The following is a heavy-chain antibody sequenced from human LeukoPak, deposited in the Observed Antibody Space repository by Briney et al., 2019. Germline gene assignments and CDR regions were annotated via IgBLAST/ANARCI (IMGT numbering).Heavy chain of an antibody. D-gene: IGHD3-10*01. CDR2: ISSSSSYT. J-gene: IGHJ4*02. V-gene: IGHV3-11*05. Sequence: GGSLRLSCAAFGFTFSDYYMSWIRQAPGKGLEWVSYISSSSSYTNYADSVKGRFTISRDNAKNSLYLQMNSLRAEDTAVYYCARELGDGSGSSDYWGQGTLVTVSS. CDR1: GFTFSDYY. CDR3: ARELGDGSGSSDY.